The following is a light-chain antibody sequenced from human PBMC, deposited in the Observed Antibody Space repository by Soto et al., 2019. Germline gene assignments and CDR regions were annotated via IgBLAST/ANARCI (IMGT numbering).Light chain of an antibody. CDR2: GNS. CDR1: SSNIGAGYD. CDR3: QSYDSSLSVVV. V-gene: IGLV1-40*01. Sequence: QSVLTQPPSVSGAPGQRVTISCTGSSSNIGAGYDVHWYQQLPGTAPKLLIYGNSNRPSGVPDRFSGSKSGTSVSLAITGLQAEDEADYYCQSYDSSLSVVVFGGGTKVTVL. J-gene: IGLJ2*01.